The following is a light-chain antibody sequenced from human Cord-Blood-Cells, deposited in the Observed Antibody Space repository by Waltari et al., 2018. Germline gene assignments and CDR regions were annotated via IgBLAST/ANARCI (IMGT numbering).Light chain of an antibody. V-gene: IGLV2-14*01. CDR3: SSYTSSSTLV. J-gene: IGLJ2*01. CDR1: NRDVGGYHY. Sequence: QSALTQPASVSGSPGPSITISCTGTNRDVGGYHYFSWYQQPPGKAPKLMIYDVSNRPSGVSNRFSGSKSGNTASLTISGLQAEDEADYYCSSYTSSSTLVFGGGTKLTVL. CDR2: DVS.